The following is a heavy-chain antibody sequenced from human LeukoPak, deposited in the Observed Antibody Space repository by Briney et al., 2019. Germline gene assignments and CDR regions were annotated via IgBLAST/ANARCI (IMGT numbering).Heavy chain of an antibody. J-gene: IGHJ4*02. CDR3: ARTRTYGGVSLMGFDD. D-gene: IGHD4-23*01. Sequence: GESLKISCKDSGYTFTSYWIAWVRQMPGKGLEWTGIIFPGEADTRYSPSFQGQVTISADKSISTAYLQWSSLKASDTAMYYCARTRTYGGVSLMGFDDWGQGTLVTVSS. CDR2: IFPGEADT. CDR1: GYTFTSYW. V-gene: IGHV5-51*01.